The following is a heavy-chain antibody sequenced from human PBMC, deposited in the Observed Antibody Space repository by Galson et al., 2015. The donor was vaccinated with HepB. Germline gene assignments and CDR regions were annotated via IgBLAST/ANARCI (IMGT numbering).Heavy chain of an antibody. J-gene: IGHJ3*02. CDR2: IYYNGHT. Sequence: SETLSLTCTVSGGSISNSRYYWGWIRQPPGKGLEWIGHIYYNGHTYYNPSLKSRVTISVDTSKNQYSLKLSSVTAADTAGYYCARASPDSGNYGLPDAFDIWGQGTMVTVSS. D-gene: IGHD3-10*01. CDR1: GGSISNSRYY. CDR3: ARASPDSGNYGLPDAFDI. V-gene: IGHV4-39*02.